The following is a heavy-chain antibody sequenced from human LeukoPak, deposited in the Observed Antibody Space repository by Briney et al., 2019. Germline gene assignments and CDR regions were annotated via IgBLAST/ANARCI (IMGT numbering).Heavy chain of an antibody. D-gene: IGHD3-22*01. Sequence: GGSLRLSCAASGFTFSGYAMSWVRQAPGKGLEWVSAISGSGGSTYYADSVKGRFTISRDNSKNTLYLQMNSLRAEDTAVYYCAKSEDSSGYYDVRYWGQGTLVTVSS. CDR2: ISGSGGST. CDR3: AKSEDSSGYYDVRY. V-gene: IGHV3-23*01. J-gene: IGHJ4*02. CDR1: GFTFSGYA.